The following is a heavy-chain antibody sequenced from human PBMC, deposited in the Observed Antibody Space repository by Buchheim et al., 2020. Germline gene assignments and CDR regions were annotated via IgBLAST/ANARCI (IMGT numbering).Heavy chain of an antibody. CDR2: IYYSGST. V-gene: IGHV4-59*08. J-gene: IGHJ4*02. CDR1: GGPISSYY. CDR3: ATLDFDY. Sequence: QVQLRESGPGLVKPSETLSLTCTVSGGPISSYYWSWIRQPPGKGLEWIGYIYYSGSTNYNRSLKSRVTISVDTSKNQFSMKLSSVTAADTAVYYCATLDFDYWGQGTL.